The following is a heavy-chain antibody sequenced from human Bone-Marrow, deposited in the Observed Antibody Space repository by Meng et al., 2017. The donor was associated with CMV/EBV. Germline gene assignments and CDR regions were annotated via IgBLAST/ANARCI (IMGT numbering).Heavy chain of an antibody. CDR2: IKQDGSEK. V-gene: IGHV3-7*01. Sequence: FTFSSYWMSWVRQAPGKGLEWVANIKQDGSEKYYVDSVKGRFTISRDNAKNSLYLQMNSLRAEDTAVYYCARDGDSSGPHPGYFDYWGQGTLVTVSS. CDR3: ARDGDSSGPHPGYFDY. J-gene: IGHJ4*02. D-gene: IGHD6-19*01. CDR1: FTFSSYW.